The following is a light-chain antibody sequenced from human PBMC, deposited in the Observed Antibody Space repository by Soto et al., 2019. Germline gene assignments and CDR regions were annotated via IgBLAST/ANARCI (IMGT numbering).Light chain of an antibody. J-gene: IGLJ1*01. CDR1: SSDVGGYNY. V-gene: IGLV2-11*01. Sequence: QSALTQPRSVSGSPGQSVTISCTGTSSDVGGYNYVSWYLQHPGKAPKVMIYDVSKRPSGVPDRFSGSKSGNTASLTISGLQSEDEADYYCAAWDDSLSGYVFGTGTKLTVL. CDR3: AAWDDSLSGYV. CDR2: DVS.